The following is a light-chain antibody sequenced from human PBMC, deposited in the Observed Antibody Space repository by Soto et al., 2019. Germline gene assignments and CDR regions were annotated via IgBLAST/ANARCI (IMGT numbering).Light chain of an antibody. CDR2: AAS. CDR3: QQSYSSPPT. CDR1: QVISYY. V-gene: IGKV1-39*01. Sequence: DIQRTQSPSSLSASLGDRVTITCRASQVISYYLAWYQQKPGEAPKLLIFAASSLQSGVPSRFSGSRSGPDFSLTISSLQPEDFATYYCQQSYSSPPTFGQGTKVDIK. J-gene: IGKJ1*01.